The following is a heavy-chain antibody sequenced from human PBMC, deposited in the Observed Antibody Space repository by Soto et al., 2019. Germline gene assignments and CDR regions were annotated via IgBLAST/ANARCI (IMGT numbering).Heavy chain of an antibody. CDR1: GYTFTSYY. Sequence: ASVKVSCKASGYTFTSYYMHWVRQAPGQGLEWMGIINPSGGSTSYAQKFQGRVTMTRDTSTSTVYMELSSLRSEDTAVYYCARVRARIVGAPGAFDIWGQGTMVTVSS. CDR2: INPSGGST. CDR3: ARVRARIVGAPGAFDI. J-gene: IGHJ3*02. D-gene: IGHD2-21*01. V-gene: IGHV1-46*03.